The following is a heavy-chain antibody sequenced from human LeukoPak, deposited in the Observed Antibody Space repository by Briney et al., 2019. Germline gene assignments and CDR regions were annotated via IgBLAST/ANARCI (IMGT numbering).Heavy chain of an antibody. CDR2: IYASGST. V-gene: IGHV4-61*02. Sequence: SETLSLTCTVSGGSISSGNYYWSWIRQPAGKGLEWIGRIYASGSTKYNPSLKSRVTISVDTSKNQFSLKLSSVTAADTAVYYCARGRSIKRIVVVITSRGNWFDPWGQGTLVTVSS. D-gene: IGHD3-22*01. CDR3: ARGRSIKRIVVVITSRGNWFDP. J-gene: IGHJ5*02. CDR1: GGSISSGNYY.